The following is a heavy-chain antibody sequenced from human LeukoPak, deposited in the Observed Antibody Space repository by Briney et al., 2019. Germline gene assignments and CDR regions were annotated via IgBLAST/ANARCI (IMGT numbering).Heavy chain of an antibody. D-gene: IGHD3-3*01. CDR1: GYTFTSYA. CDR3: ATDPRTTVFGTFRYYYMDV. Sequence: ASVKVSCKASGYTFTSYAMHWVRQAPGQRLEWMGWINAGNGNTKYSQKFQGRVTITRDTSASTAYMELSRLTSDDTAVYYCATDPRTTVFGTFRYYYMDVWGEGTTVAVSS. J-gene: IGHJ6*03. CDR2: INAGNGNT. V-gene: IGHV1-3*01.